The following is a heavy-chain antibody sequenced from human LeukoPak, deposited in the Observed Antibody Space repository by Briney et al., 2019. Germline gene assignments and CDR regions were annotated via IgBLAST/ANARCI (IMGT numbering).Heavy chain of an antibody. V-gene: IGHV4-61*02. J-gene: IGHJ4*02. CDR1: GGSISSGSYY. Sequence: SQTLSLTCTVSGGSISSGSYYWSWIRQPAGKGLEWIGRIYTSGSTNYNPSLKSRVTISVDTSKNQFSLKLSSVTAADTAVYYCARALTVLIDYWGQGTLVTVSS. CDR2: IYTSGST. D-gene: IGHD4/OR15-4a*01. CDR3: ARALTVLIDY.